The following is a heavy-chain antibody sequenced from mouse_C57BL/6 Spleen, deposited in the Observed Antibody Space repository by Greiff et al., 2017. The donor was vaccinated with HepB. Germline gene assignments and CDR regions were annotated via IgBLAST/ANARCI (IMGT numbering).Heavy chain of an antibody. J-gene: IGHJ3*01. CDR3: ARDGVDCYDWFAY. V-gene: IGHV1-53*01. D-gene: IGHD2-3*01. Sequence: VQLQQSGTELVKPGASVKLSCKASGYTFTSYWMHWVKQRPGQGLEWIGNINPSNGGTNYNEKFKSKATLTVDKSSRTAYMQLSSLTSEDSAVYYCARDGVDCYDWFAYWGQGTLVIVSA. CDR1: GYTFTSYW. CDR2: INPSNGGT.